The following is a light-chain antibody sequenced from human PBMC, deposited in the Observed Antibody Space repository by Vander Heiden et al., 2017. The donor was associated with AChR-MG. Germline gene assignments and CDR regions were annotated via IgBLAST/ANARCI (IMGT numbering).Light chain of an antibody. V-gene: IGKV3-15*01. CDR2: GAS. J-gene: IGKJ2*01. Sequence: EIVMTQSLATLSVSPAQPVTLSCRASPTVYSNLAWYQQKPGQAPRLLIYGASTRATGIPARFSGSGSGTEFSLTISSLQSEDFAVYYCQQHNNWPRTFGQGTKLEIK. CDR3: QQHNNWPRT. CDR1: PTVYSN.